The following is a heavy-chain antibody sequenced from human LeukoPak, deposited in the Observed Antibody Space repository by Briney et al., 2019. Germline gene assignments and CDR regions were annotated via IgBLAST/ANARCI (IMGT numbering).Heavy chain of an antibody. J-gene: IGHJ5*02. CDR2: IYYSGST. D-gene: IGHD6-19*01. CDR3: ARAGYSSGYL. Sequence: SETLSLTCTVSGGSISSYYWSWIRQPPGKGLKWIGYIYYSGSTNYNPSLKSRVTISVDTSKNQFSLKLSSVTAADTAVYYCARAGYSSGYLWGQGTLVTVSS. V-gene: IGHV4-59*01. CDR1: GGSISSYY.